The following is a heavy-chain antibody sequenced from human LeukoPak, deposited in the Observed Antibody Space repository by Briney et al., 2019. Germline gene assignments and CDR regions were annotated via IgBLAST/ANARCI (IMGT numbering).Heavy chain of an antibody. CDR1: GYTFTGYY. D-gene: IGHD3-3*01. Sequence: GASVKVSCKASGYTFTGYYMHWVRQAPGQGLEWMGRINPNSGGTNYAQKFQGRVTMTRDTSISTAYMELSRLRSDDTAVYYCAGVLRLLEWSTNFDYWGQGTRVTVSS. CDR2: INPNSGGT. J-gene: IGHJ4*02. V-gene: IGHV1-2*06. CDR3: AGVLRLLEWSTNFDY.